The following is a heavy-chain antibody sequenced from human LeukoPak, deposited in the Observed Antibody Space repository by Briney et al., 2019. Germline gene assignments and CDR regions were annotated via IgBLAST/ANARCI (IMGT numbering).Heavy chain of an antibody. V-gene: IGHV3-23*01. Sequence: GGSLRLSCAASGFTFSSYAMSWVRQAPGKGLEWVSAISSSGGSTYYADSVKGRFTISRDNAKNTLYLQMNSLRAEDTAVYYCAKDLGGIAVAGTEYYFDYWGQGTLVTVSS. J-gene: IGHJ4*02. CDR3: AKDLGGIAVAGTEYYFDY. CDR1: GFTFSSYA. D-gene: IGHD6-19*01. CDR2: ISSSGGST.